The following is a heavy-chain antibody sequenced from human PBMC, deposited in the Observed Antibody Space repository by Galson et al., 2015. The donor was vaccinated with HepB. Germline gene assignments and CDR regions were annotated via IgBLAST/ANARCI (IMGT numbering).Heavy chain of an antibody. CDR2: INPNSGGT. CDR3: ARDRGWPPEVFDF. V-gene: IGHV1-2*06. J-gene: IGHJ4*02. CDR1: GYTFTGQY. Sequence: SVKVSCKASGYTFTGQYMHWVRQAPGQGLEWMGRINPNSGGTDYAQKFQGRVTMTRDTSIRTAYMELSRLRSDDTAVYYCARDRGWPPEVFDFWGQGTLVTVSS. D-gene: IGHD1-14*01.